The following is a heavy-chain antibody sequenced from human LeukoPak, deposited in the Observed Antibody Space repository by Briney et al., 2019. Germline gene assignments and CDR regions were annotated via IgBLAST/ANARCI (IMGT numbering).Heavy chain of an antibody. V-gene: IGHV4-61*02. D-gene: IGHD1-1*01. CDR2: IYTSGST. CDR3: AREKWNDYLYYYYYMDV. Sequence: SQTLSLTCTVSGGSISSVSYYWSWIRQPPGKGLEWIGRIYTSGSTNYNPSLKSRVTISVDTSKNKFSLKLSSVTAADTAVYYCAREKWNDYLYYYYYMDVWGKGTTVTISS. CDR1: GGSISSVSYY. J-gene: IGHJ6*03.